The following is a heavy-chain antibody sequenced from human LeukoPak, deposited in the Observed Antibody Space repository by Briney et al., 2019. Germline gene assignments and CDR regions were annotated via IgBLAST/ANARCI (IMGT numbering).Heavy chain of an antibody. CDR2: IYSSGST. Sequence: SETLSLTCTVSGGSISGYYWAWIRQPPGKGLEWIGYIYSSGSTNYNPSLKSRVTISKDTSKNQFSLRLTSVTAADTAVYYCARDSSTDYYYFGMDVWGQGTTVTVSS. J-gene: IGHJ6*02. V-gene: IGHV4-59*01. CDR3: ARDSSTDYYYFGMDV. CDR1: GGSISGYY. D-gene: IGHD6-13*01.